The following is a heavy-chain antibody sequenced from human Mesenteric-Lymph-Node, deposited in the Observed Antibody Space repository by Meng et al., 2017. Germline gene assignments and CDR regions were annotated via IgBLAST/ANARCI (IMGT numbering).Heavy chain of an antibody. Sequence: QVQLQESGPGLVKPSQTLSLTCTVSGGSISSSNYYWSWIRQPPGKGLEWSGHIYNSGSTYYNPCLKSRITISVDTSKNQFSLKLSSVTAADTAVYYCARGQKGYFDLWGRGTLVTVSS. CDR3: ARGQKGYFDL. CDR1: GGSISSSNYY. CDR2: IYNSGST. J-gene: IGHJ2*01. V-gene: IGHV4-30-4*01.